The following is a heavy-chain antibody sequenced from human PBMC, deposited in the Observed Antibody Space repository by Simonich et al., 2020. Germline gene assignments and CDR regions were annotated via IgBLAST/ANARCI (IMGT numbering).Heavy chain of an antibody. V-gene: IGHV3-21*01. CDR2: SSISSSYI. CDR1: GVTFRSYS. D-gene: IGHD3-16*01. Sequence: EVQLVVSGGGLVKTGGSLILSCEASGVTFRSYSMNWVRQAPGEGLEVVLSSSISSSYIYYADSVKGRFTISRDNAKNSLYLQMNSLRAEDTAVYYCAREQARGGAFDIWGQGTMVTVSS. CDR3: AREQARGGAFDI. J-gene: IGHJ3*02.